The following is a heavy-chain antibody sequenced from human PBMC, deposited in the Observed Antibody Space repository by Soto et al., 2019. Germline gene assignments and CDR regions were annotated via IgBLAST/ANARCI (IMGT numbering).Heavy chain of an antibody. CDR2: IYYSGST. Sequence: SETLSLTCTVSGGSISSSSYYWGWIRQPPRKGLEWIGSIYYSGSTYYNPSLKSRVTISVDTSKNQFSLKLSSVTAADTAVYYCARQIVLLWFGESLNAFDIWGQGTMVTVSS. CDR3: ARQIVLLWFGESLNAFDI. D-gene: IGHD3-10*01. CDR1: GGSISSSSYY. J-gene: IGHJ3*02. V-gene: IGHV4-39*01.